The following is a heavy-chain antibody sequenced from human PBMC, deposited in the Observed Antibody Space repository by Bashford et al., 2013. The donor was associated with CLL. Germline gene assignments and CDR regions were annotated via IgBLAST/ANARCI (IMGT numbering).Heavy chain of an antibody. D-gene: IGHD2-2*01. Sequence: SVKVSCKASGGTFSSYAISWVRQAPWTRGLSGWEGSSLSLVQQTTHRRFQGRVTITADESTSTAYMELSSLRSEDTAVYYCARVIPDDIVVVPAAIYYYGMGRLGPRDPRSPVSS. CDR1: GGTFSSYA. CDR3: ARVIPDDIVVVPAAIYYYGMGR. V-gene: IGHV1-69*13. CDR2: SSLSLVQ. J-gene: IGHJ6*02.